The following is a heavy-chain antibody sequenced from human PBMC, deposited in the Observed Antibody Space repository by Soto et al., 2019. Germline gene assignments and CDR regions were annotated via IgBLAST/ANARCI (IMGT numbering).Heavy chain of an antibody. CDR2: IWYDGSNK. CDR3: ARDSLSYPYYYYYYGMDV. CDR1: GFTFSSYG. J-gene: IGHJ6*02. V-gene: IGHV3-33*01. D-gene: IGHD1-26*01. Sequence: GGSLRLSCAASGFTFSSYGMHWVRQAPGKGLEWVAVIWYDGSNKYYADSVKGRFTISRDNSKSTLYLQMNSPRAEDTAVYYCARDSLSYPYYYYYYGMDVWGQGTTVTVSS.